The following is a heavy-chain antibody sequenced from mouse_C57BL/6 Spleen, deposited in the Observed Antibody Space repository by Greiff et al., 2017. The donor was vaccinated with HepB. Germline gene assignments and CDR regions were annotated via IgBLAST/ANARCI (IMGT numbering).Heavy chain of an antibody. J-gene: IGHJ3*01. CDR3: ARKGMGYYPAWFAY. CDR1: GYTFTSYW. Sequence: QVQLQQPGAELVKPGASVKLSCKASGYTFTSYWMPWVKQRPGQGLEWIGMIHPNSGSTNYNEKFKSKATMTVDKSSSTAYMQLSSLTSEDSAVYYCARKGMGYYPAWFAYWGQGTLVTVSA. CDR2: IHPNSGST. V-gene: IGHV1-64*01. D-gene: IGHD2-3*01.